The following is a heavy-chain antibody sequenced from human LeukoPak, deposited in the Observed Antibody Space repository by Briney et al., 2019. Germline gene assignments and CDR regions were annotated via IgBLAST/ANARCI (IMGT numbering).Heavy chain of an antibody. CDR3: AKGCYLRVVPAAAIFDY. D-gene: IGHD2-2*01. CDR1: GFTFSSYA. Sequence: TGGSLRLSCAASGFTFSSYAMSWVRQAPGKGLEWVSAISGSGGSTYYADSVKGRFTISRDNSKNTLYLQMNSLRAEDTAVYYCAKGCYLRVVPAAAIFDYWGQGTLVTVSS. J-gene: IGHJ4*02. CDR2: ISGSGGST. V-gene: IGHV3-23*01.